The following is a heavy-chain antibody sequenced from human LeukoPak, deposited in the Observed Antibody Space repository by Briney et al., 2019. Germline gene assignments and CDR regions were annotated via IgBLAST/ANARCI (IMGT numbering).Heavy chain of an antibody. CDR1: GFTFSSYG. CDR2: IWYGGSNK. CDR3: AKDRFDY. V-gene: IGHV3-30*02. J-gene: IGHJ4*02. Sequence: PGGSLRLSCAASGFTFSSYGMHWVRQAPGKGLEWVAVIWYGGSNKYYADSVKGRFTISRDNSKNTLYLQMNSLRAEDTAVYYCAKDRFDYWGQGTLVTVSS.